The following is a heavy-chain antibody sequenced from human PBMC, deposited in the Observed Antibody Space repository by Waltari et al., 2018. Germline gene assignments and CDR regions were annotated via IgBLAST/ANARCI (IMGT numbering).Heavy chain of an antibody. CDR3: ARDLNYKVDY. V-gene: IGHV3-74*01. Sequence: EVQLVESGVGSVQPGGSLRLHCAASVFTFGTYIMQWVLQAPGKGLVWVSRINSEGSTTRYVDSVKGRFTISRDNAKNTLYLEMNSLRVEDTAMYYCARDLNYKVDYWGQGVLVTVSS. J-gene: IGHJ4*02. CDR1: VFTFGTYI. D-gene: IGHD1-7*01. CDR2: INSEGSTT.